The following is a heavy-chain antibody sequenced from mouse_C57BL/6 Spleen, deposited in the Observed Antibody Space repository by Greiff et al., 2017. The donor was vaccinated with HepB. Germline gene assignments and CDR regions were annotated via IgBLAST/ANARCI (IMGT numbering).Heavy chain of an antibody. V-gene: IGHV1-64*01. CDR1: GYTFTSYW. CDR2: IHPNSGST. Sequence: QVQLQQPGAELVKPGASVKLSCKASGYTFTSYWMHWVKQRPGQGLEWIGMIHPNSGSTNYNEKFKSKATLTVDKSSSTAYMQLSSLTSEDSAVYYGARGDYGTGWYFDVWGTGTTVTVSS. CDR3: ARGDYGTGWYFDV. D-gene: IGHD1-1*01. J-gene: IGHJ1*03.